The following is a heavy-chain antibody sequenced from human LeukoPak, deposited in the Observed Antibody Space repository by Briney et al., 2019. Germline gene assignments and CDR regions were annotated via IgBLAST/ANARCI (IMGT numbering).Heavy chain of an antibody. V-gene: IGHV3-49*03. Sequence: GGSLRLSCTASGFTFVDYAMSWIRQAPGEGLEWVGFIRSKAYGETADYAASVKGRFTISRDDSKAIAYLQMNSLKTEDTAVYHCTRDRGAYNLYDYWGQGTLVTVSS. CDR2: IRSKAYGETA. J-gene: IGHJ4*02. CDR3: TRDRGAYNLYDY. CDR1: GFTFVDYA. D-gene: IGHD1-1*01.